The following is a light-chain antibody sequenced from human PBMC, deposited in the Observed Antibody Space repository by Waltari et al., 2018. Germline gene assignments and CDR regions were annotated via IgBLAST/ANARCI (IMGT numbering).Light chain of an antibody. CDR2: EVN. Sequence: QSALTQPASVSGSPGQSITISCTGTSSDIGRYDYVSWYQQHPGNAPRLLIYEVNNRPSWVSTRFSASKSGNTASLTISGLQTADEADYYCSSFSGSSNPVVFGRGTKLTVL. CDR3: SSFSGSSNPVV. J-gene: IGLJ2*01. V-gene: IGLV2-14*01. CDR1: SSDIGRYDY.